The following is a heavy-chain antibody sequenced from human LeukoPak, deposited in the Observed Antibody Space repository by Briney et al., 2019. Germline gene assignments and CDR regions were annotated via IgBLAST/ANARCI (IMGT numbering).Heavy chain of an antibody. D-gene: IGHD3-16*02. V-gene: IGHV4-59*01. CDR2: IYYSGIT. CDR3: ARAPYDSVWASYRSTYFDY. J-gene: IGHJ4*02. Sequence: PSETLSLTCTVSGGSISRYYWSWIRQPPGKGLEWVGDIYYSGITNYNPSLKSRVTISVDQSQNQFSLKLSSVTAADTAVYYCARAPYDSVWASYRSTYFDYWGQGTLVTVSS. CDR1: GGSISRYY.